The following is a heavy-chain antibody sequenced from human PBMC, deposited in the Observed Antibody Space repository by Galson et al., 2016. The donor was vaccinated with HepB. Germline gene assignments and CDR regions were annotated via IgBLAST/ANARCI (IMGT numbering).Heavy chain of an antibody. D-gene: IGHD2-8*02. V-gene: IGHV2-70*10. Sequence: PALVKPTQTLTLTCTLSGFSLSTSGMSVSWIRQPPGKALEWVARIDWDDDKYYSTSLRSRLTISKDTSKNQVVLTMTNMDPVDTATYYCARPYCTGAGCYYAAFDIWGQGTMVNVSS. CDR2: IDWDDDK. CDR1: GFSLSTSGMS. CDR3: ARPYCTGAGCYYAAFDI. J-gene: IGHJ3*02.